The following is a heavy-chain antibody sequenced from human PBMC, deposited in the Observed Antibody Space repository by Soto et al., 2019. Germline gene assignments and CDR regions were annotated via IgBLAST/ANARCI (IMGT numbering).Heavy chain of an antibody. CDR3: ARVLDRFLEWWPWGY. J-gene: IGHJ4*02. CDR1: GFTCSSYA. D-gene: IGHD3-3*01. CDR2: ISYDGSNK. Sequence: PGGSLRHSCAASGFTCSSYAMHWVRQATGKGLEWVAVISYDGSNKYYADSVKGRFTISRDNSKNTLYLQMNSLRAEDTAVYYCARVLDRFLEWWPWGYWGQGTLVTVSS. V-gene: IGHV3-30-3*01.